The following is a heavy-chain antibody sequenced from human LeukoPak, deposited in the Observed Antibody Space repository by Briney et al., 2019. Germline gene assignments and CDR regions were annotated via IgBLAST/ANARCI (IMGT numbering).Heavy chain of an antibody. J-gene: IGHJ6*03. CDR3: ARSPTVTNNYYYYYMDV. D-gene: IGHD4-11*01. Sequence: SVKVSCKASGGTFSSYAMSWVRQAPGQGLEWMGGIIPIFGTANYAQKFPGRVTITTDESTSTAYMVLSSLRSEDTAVYYCARSPTVTNNYYYYYMDVWGKGTTVTVSS. CDR2: IIPIFGTA. V-gene: IGHV1-69*05. CDR1: GGTFSSYA.